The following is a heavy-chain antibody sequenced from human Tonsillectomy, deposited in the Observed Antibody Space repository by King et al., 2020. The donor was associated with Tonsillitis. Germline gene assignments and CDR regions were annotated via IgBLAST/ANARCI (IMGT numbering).Heavy chain of an antibody. D-gene: IGHD3-22*01. CDR2: IVVGSGNT. CDR3: AAVVYRYDSSGYSFPGAFDI. J-gene: IGHJ3*02. Sequence: QLVQSGPEVKKPGTSVKVSCKASGFTFTTSAVQWVRQARGQRLEWIGWIVVGSGNTNYAQKFQERVTITRDMSTSTAYMELSSLTSEDTAVYYCAAVVYRYDSSGYSFPGAFDIWGQGTMVTVSS. CDR1: GFTFTTSA. V-gene: IGHV1-58*01.